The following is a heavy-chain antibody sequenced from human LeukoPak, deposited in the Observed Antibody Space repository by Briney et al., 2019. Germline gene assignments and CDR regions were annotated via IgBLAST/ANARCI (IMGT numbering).Heavy chain of an antibody. CDR2: IYYSGST. J-gene: IGHJ3*02. Sequence: PSQTLSLTCTVSGGSISSGGYYWSWIRQHPGKGLEWIGYIYYSGSTYYNPSLKSRVTISVDTSKNQFSLKLSSVTAADTAVYYCARVELSGATVADAFDIWGQGTMVTVSS. V-gene: IGHV4-31*03. D-gene: IGHD2-15*01. CDR3: ARVELSGATVADAFDI. CDR1: GGSISSGGYY.